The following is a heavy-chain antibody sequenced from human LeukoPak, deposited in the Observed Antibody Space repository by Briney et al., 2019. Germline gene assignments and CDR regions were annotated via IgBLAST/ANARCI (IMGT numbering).Heavy chain of an antibody. CDR1: GFTFSHHE. CDR3: ARHYASGSHVDY. D-gene: IGHD3-10*01. Sequence: GGSLRLSCEASGFTFSHHEMNWVRQAPGKGLEWVSYISSSGASTYYADSVKGRFTISRDNAKNSLFLQLNSLRAEDTAVYYCARHYASGSHVDYWGQGTLATVSS. CDR2: ISSSGAST. V-gene: IGHV3-48*03. J-gene: IGHJ4*02.